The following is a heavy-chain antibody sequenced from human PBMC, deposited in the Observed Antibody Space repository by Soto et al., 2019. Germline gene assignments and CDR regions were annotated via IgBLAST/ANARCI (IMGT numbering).Heavy chain of an antibody. CDR2: IYYSGST. D-gene: IGHD6-19*01. J-gene: IGHJ5*02. V-gene: IGHV4-59*01. CDR3: ARWGIAVDGDL. Sequence: SETLPLTCTVSGGSISSYYWSWIRQPPGKGLEWIGYIYYSGSTNYNPSLKSRVTISVDTSKNQFYLKLSSVTAADTAGYYCARWGIAVDGDLWGQGTLGNV. CDR1: GGSISSYY.